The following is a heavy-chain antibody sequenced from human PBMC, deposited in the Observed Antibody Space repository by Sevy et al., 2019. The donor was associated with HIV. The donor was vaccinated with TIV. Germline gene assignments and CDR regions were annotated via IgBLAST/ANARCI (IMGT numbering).Heavy chain of an antibody. CDR3: ARRNDFDI. V-gene: IGHV4-59*08. CDR2: VYYTGGT. Sequence: ETLSLTCTVSGGSINSDHWNWIRQPPGKGLEWIGYVYYTGGTNYNPSLKNRVTISVDRTKNQFCLKLTSVTAADTAVYYCARRNDFDIWGQGTMVTVSS. J-gene: IGHJ3*02. CDR1: GGSINSDH.